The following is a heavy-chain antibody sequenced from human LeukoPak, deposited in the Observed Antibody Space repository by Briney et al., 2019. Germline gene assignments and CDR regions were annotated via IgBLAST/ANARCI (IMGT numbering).Heavy chain of an antibody. J-gene: IGHJ5*01. CDR3: AKPGLTVTGTRWFDS. CDR1: GFTFKNCA. D-gene: IGHD4-11*01. CDR2: IGSDGSAT. Sequence: GGSPRLSCAASGFTFKNCAMRWVSQHPAKGLEWVSAIGSDGSATKYADSVKGRFTISKDNSKNTLYLQMNTLRVEDTAVDYCAKPGLTVTGTRWFDSWGPGISVTVSS. V-gene: IGHV3-23*05.